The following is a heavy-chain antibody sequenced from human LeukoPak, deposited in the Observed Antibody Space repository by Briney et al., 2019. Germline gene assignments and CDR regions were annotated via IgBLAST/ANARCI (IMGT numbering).Heavy chain of an antibody. CDR2: ISGSGGST. CDR3: AKSSRLDDY. Sequence: GGSLRLSCAASGFTFTTYAMSWVRQAPGKGLEWVSAISGSGGSTYYAESVKGRFTISRDNSKNTLYLQMNSLRAEDTAVYYCAKSSRLDDYWGQGTLVTVSS. CDR1: GFTFTTYA. V-gene: IGHV3-23*01. D-gene: IGHD6-6*01. J-gene: IGHJ4*02.